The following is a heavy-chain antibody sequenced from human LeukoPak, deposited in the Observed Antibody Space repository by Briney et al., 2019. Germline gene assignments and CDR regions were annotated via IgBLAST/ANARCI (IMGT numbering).Heavy chain of an antibody. CDR2: INPNSGGT. D-gene: IGHD3-3*01. CDR1: GYTFIKYG. J-gene: IGHJ4*02. V-gene: IGHV1-2*02. CDR3: ARVPPYYDFWSGYDYYFDY. Sequence: ASVKVSCKASGYTFIKYGISWVRQAPGQGLEWMGWINPNSGGTNYAQKFQGRVTMTRDTSISTAYMELSRLRSDDTAVYYCARVPPYYDFWSGYDYYFDYWGQGTLVTVSS.